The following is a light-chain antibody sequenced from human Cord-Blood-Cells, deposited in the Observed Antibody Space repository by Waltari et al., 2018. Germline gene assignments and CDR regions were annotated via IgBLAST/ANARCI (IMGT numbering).Light chain of an antibody. V-gene: IGLV2-14*01. CDR2: DVS. CDR3: SSYTSSSTFVV. J-gene: IGLJ2*01. Sequence: QSALTQPASVSGSPGQSITISCTGTSSDVGGYNYVSWYQQHPGKAPKLMIYDVSKRASGVSNRFSGSKSGNTASLTISGLQAEDEADDYCSSYTSSSTFVVFGGGTKLTVL. CDR1: SSDVGGYNY.